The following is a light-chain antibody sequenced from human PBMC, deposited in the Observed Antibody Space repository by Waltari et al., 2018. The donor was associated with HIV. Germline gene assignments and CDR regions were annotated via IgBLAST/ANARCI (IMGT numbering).Light chain of an antibody. J-gene: IGKJ3*01. CDR3: QQYYSSPFT. CDR1: QSVLYSSNNKNY. CDR2: GAS. V-gene: IGKV4-1*01. Sequence: DIVMTQSPDSLAVPLGERATIHCKASQSVLYSSNNKNYLAWYQQKPGQPPKLLIYGASTRESVVPDRFSGSGSGTDFTLTISSLQAEDVAVYYCQQYYSSPFTFGPGTKVDIK.